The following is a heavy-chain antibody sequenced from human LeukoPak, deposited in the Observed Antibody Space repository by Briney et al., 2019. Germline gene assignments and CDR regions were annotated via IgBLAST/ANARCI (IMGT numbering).Heavy chain of an antibody. CDR2: INWNGGST. J-gene: IGHJ4*02. Sequence: GGSLRLSCAASGFTFDDYGMSWVRQAPGKGLEWVSGINWNGGSTGYADSVKGRFTISRDNDKNSLYLQMNSLRAADTALYYCARADSTGYFLGHFDYWGQGTLVTVSS. CDR3: ARADSTGYFLGHFDY. V-gene: IGHV3-20*04. D-gene: IGHD3-22*01. CDR1: GFTFDDYG.